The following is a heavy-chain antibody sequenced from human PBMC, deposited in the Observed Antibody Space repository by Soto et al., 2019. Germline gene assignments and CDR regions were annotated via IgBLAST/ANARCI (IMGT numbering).Heavy chain of an antibody. D-gene: IGHD2-15*01. J-gene: IGHJ5*02. Sequence: EVQLLESGGGLVQPGGSLRLSCAASGFTFSSYAMSWVRQAPGKGLEWVSAISGSGGSTYYADSVKGRFTISRDHSKNTLYLQMNSLRADDTAVYYCAQEEYCSGGSCYGGNWFDPWGQGTLVTVSS. CDR3: AQEEYCSGGSCYGGNWFDP. CDR1: GFTFSSYA. V-gene: IGHV3-23*01. CDR2: ISGSGGST.